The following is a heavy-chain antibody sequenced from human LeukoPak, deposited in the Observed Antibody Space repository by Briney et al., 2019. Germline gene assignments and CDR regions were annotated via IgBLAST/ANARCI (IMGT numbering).Heavy chain of an antibody. V-gene: IGHV3-21*01. CDR2: ISSSSSYI. D-gene: IGHD3-22*01. Sequence: GGSLRLSCAASGFTFSSYSMNWVRQAPGKGLEWVSSISSSSSYIYYADSVKGRFTISRDNAKNSLYPQMNSLRAEDTAVYYCARAPYYYDSSGYYSSDYWGQGTLVTVSS. CDR3: ARAPYYYDSSGYYSSDY. CDR1: GFTFSSYS. J-gene: IGHJ4*02.